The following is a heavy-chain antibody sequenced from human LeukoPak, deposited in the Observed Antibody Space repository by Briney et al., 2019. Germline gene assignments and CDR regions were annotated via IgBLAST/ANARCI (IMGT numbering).Heavy chain of an antibody. Sequence: SGGSLRLSCAASGFIFSSFGMHWVRQAPGKGLEWVAFIRYDGNNKYYADSVKGRFTISRDNSKNTLYLQMNSLRSEDTAVYYCARVPYNSSGYNPYYFDYWGQGTLVTVSS. CDR1: GFIFSSFG. V-gene: IGHV3-30*02. CDR2: IRYDGNNK. CDR3: ARVPYNSSGYNPYYFDY. J-gene: IGHJ4*02. D-gene: IGHD3-22*01.